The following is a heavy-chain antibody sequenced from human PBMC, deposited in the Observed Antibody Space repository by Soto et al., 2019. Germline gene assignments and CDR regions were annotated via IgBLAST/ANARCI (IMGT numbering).Heavy chain of an antibody. CDR1: GGSFNGYY. V-gene: IGHV4-34*01. J-gene: IGHJ5*02. Sequence: SETLSLTCAVYGGSFNGYYWSWIRQAPGKGLEWSGGAKHRGSTYNPALESRATMSVDTSKNQFSLKLSSMTAADTPVYYCARDGFCTSSTCRIGNWFDPWGQGTLVTVSS. D-gene: IGHD2-2*03. CDR3: ARDGFCTSSTCRIGNWFDP. CDR2: AKHRGST.